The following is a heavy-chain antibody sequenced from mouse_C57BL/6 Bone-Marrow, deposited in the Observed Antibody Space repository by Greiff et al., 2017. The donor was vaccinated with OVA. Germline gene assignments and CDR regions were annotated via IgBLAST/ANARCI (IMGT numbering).Heavy chain of an antibody. J-gene: IGHJ4*01. CDR1: GYTFTSYW. CDR3: ARSGITTVEGDFAKDY. CDR2: IYPGSGRT. D-gene: IGHD1-1*01. Sequence: QVQLQQPGAELVKPGASVKMSCKASGYTFTSYWITWVKQRPGQGLEWIGDIYPGSGRTNYNEKFKSKATLTVDTSSSTAYMQLSSLTSEDSAVYFWARSGITTVEGDFAKDYRGQRTSGPGSS. V-gene: IGHV1-55*01.